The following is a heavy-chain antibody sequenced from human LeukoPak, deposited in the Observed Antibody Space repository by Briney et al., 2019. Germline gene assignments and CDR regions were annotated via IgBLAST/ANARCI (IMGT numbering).Heavy chain of an antibody. CDR2: IYYSGST. D-gene: IGHD6-13*01. CDR3: ARTIAAAGTGWFDP. V-gene: IGHV4-59*01. J-gene: IGHJ5*02. CDR1: GGSISSYY. Sequence: SETLSLTCTVSGGSISSYYWSWIRQPPGKGLEWIGYIYYSGSTNYDPSLKSRVTISVDTSKNQFSLKLSSVTAADTAVYYCARTIAAAGTGWFDPWGQGTLVTVSS.